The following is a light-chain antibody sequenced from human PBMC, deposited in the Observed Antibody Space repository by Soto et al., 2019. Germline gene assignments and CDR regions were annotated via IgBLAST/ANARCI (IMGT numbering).Light chain of an antibody. CDR3: SSYTSSSTPYV. V-gene: IGLV2-14*01. J-gene: IGLJ1*01. CDR2: EVS. Sequence: QSALTQPASVSGSPGQSITISCTGTSSDVGGYNYVSWYQQHPGKAPKLMIYEVSNRPSGVSNRFSGSKSGNTASLTISGLQXXDXADYYCSSYTSSSTPYVFGTGTKLTVL. CDR1: SSDVGGYNY.